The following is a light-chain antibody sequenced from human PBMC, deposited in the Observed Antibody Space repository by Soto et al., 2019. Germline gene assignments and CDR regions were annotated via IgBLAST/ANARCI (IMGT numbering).Light chain of an antibody. CDR1: QSVSSSS. V-gene: IGKV3-20*01. J-gene: IGKJ4*01. Sequence: EIVLTQSPGTLSLSPGDSATLSCRASQSVSSSSLAWYQQKPGQAPRLLFFGVSNRAAGVPDRFGGSGSGTDFTLTISRLEPEDFAVYYCQQYGGSPLTFGGGTKVEI. CDR2: GVS. CDR3: QQYGGSPLT.